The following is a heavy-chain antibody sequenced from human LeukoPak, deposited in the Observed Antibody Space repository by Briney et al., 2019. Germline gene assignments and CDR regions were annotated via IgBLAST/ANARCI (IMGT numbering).Heavy chain of an antibody. CDR2: IWYDGSNK. CDR3: ARDWYGSGIGSFADF. V-gene: IGHV3-33*01. D-gene: IGHD3-10*01. J-gene: IGHJ3*01. CDR1: GFTFSTYA. Sequence: GGSLRLSCAASGFTFSTYAMHWVRQAPGKGLEWVAVIWYDGSNKYYGDSVKGRFTISRDNSKNTLYLQMNSLRAEDTAVYYCARDWYGSGIGSFADFWGQGTMVTVSS.